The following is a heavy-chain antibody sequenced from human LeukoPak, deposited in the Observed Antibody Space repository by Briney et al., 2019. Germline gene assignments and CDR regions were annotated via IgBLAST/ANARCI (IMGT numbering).Heavy chain of an antibody. CDR2: IWSAGGNK. CDR3: AREGDYYSVDV. J-gene: IGHJ6*02. D-gene: IGHD3-16*01. V-gene: IGHV3-33*01. Sequence: GGSLRLSCAASGFTFTFSRCGMHWVRQAPGKGLEWVAVIWSAGGNKYYSDSVKGRFTISRDNSKNTLFLQMNSLRAEDTAVYFCAREGDYYSVDVWGQGTTVTVSS. CDR1: GFTFTFSRCG.